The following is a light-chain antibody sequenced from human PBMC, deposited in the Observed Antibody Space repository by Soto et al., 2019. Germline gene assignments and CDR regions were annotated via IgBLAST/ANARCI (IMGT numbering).Light chain of an antibody. CDR3: SSYTGSSTYV. V-gene: IGLV2-14*01. CDR1: SSDVGGYNY. Sequence: QSVLTQPASVSGSPGQSITISCTGTSSDVGGYNYVSWYQQHPVKAPKLMIYDVSNRPSGISNRFSGSKSGNTASLTISGLQAEDEADYYCSSYTGSSTYVFGTGP. CDR2: DVS. J-gene: IGLJ1*01.